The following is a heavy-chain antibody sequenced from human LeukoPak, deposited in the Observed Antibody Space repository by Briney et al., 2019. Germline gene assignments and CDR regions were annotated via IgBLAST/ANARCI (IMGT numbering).Heavy chain of an antibody. CDR2: ISSGGYTI. D-gene: IGHD1-26*01. CDR3: ARGPGPIAGAKNPFDI. Sequence: GGSLRLSCAASGFTFSDYYMSWIRQAPGKGLEWVSYISSGGYTIYYADSVKGRFTISGDKSKDTLFLQMSSLRPEDTAVYYCARGPGPIAGAKNPFDIWGQGTMVTISS. CDR1: GFTFSDYY. J-gene: IGHJ3*02. V-gene: IGHV3-11*04.